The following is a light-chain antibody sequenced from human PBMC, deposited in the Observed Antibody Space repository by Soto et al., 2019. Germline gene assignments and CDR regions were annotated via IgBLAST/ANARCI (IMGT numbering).Light chain of an antibody. J-gene: IGLJ1*01. CDR2: DVT. CDR3: SSYINYNTYV. V-gene: IGLV2-14*03. CDR1: SSDVGVYDY. Sequence: QSVLTQPASVSGSPGQSITISCTGTSSDVGVYDYVSWYQHHPGRAPKLIIFDVTNRPSGVSNRFSGSKSGNAASLTISGLQAEDEADYYCSSYINYNTYVFGTGTKLTVL.